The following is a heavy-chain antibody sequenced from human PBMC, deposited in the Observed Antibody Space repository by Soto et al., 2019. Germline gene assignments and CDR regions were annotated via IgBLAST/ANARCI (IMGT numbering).Heavy chain of an antibody. D-gene: IGHD3-22*01. V-gene: IGHV5-10-1*01. J-gene: IGHJ3*02. Sequence: PGESLKISCQGSGYSFTSYWISWVRQMPGKGLEWMGRIDPSDSYTNYSPSFQGHVTISADKSISTAYLQWSSLKASDTAMYYCARHITMIVVAGAFDIWGQGTMVTVSS. CDR1: GYSFTSYW. CDR3: ARHITMIVVAGAFDI. CDR2: IDPSDSYT.